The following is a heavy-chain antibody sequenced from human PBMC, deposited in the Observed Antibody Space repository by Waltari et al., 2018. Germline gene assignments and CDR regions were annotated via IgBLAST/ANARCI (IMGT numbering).Heavy chain of an antibody. CDR1: GFTFSSCA. J-gene: IGHJ4*02. CDR2: INNNGAIT. D-gene: IGHD3-10*01. CDR3: AKRVTDGFYPFDY. Sequence: EVRLLESGGGLVPPGGSLGLSCAASGFTFSSCAVSWVRQAPGKGLEWVSAINNNGAITYYADSVKGRFTISRDNSKNTLYLQMNSLRAEDTAVYYCAKRVTDGFYPFDYWGQGTLVTVSS. V-gene: IGHV3-23*01.